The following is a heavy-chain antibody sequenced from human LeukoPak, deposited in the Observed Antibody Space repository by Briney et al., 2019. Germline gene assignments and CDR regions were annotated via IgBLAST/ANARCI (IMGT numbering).Heavy chain of an antibody. CDR3: ARAVRYGSGSLFDY. V-gene: IGHV4-34*01. CDR2: INHSGST. D-gene: IGHD3-10*01. Sequence: PSETLSLTCAVYGGSFSGYYWSWIRQPPGKGLEWIGEINHSGSTNYNPSLKSRVTISVDTSKNQFSLKLSSVTAADTAVYYCARAVRYGSGSLFDYWGQGTLVTVSS. J-gene: IGHJ4*02. CDR1: GGSFSGYY.